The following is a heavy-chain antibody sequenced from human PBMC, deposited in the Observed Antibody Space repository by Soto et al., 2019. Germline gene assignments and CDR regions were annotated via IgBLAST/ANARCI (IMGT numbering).Heavy chain of an antibody. CDR1: GYSFTSYW. Sequence: GESLKISCKGSGYSFTSYWISWVRQMPGKGLEWMGRIDPSDSYTNYSPSFQGHVTISADKPISTAYLQWSSLKASDTAMYYCATSQYYYGSGSFPNYGMDVWGQGTTVTVSS. CDR2: IDPSDSYT. V-gene: IGHV5-10-1*01. J-gene: IGHJ6*02. CDR3: ATSQYYYGSGSFPNYGMDV. D-gene: IGHD3-10*01.